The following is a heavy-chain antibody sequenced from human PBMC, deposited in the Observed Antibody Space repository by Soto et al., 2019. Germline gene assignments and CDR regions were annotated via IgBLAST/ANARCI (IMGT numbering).Heavy chain of an antibody. D-gene: IGHD6-13*01. CDR1: GFTVSSNY. V-gene: IGHV3-66*01. CDR2: IYSGGST. J-gene: IGHJ4*02. Sequence: EVQLVESGGGLVQPGGSLRLSCAASGFTVSSNYMSWVRQAPGKGLEWVSVIYSGGSTYYADFVKGRFTISRDNSKNTLYLQMNSLRAEDTAVYYCARAGRIAAAGTGVDYWGQGTLVTVSS. CDR3: ARAGRIAAAGTGVDY.